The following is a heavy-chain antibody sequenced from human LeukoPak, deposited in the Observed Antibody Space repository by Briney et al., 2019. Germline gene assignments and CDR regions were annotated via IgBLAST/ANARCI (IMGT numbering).Heavy chain of an antibody. CDR1: GFTFSGSY. V-gene: IGHV3-23*01. Sequence: GGSLRLSCAASGFTFSGSYMSWVRQAPGKGLEWVSAISGSGGSTYYADSVKGRFTISRDNSKNTLYLQMNSLRAEDTAVYYCAKEDGGDWLRLYYFDYWGQGTLVTVSS. J-gene: IGHJ4*02. CDR3: AKEDGGDWLRLYYFDY. D-gene: IGHD5-12*01. CDR2: ISGSGGST.